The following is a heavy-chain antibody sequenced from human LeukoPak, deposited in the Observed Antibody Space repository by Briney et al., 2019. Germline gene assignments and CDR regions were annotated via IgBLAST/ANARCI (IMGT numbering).Heavy chain of an antibody. D-gene: IGHD6-13*01. CDR2: ISYSGST. CDR3: ARADTHHTYSSSWHFDY. V-gene: IGHV4-59*12. J-gene: IGHJ4*02. Sequence: SETLSLTCTVSGASIKTYYWSWIRQPPGKGLEWIGYISYSGSTNYNPSLQSRVTISVDTSKNQFSLQLSSVTAADTAVYYCARADTHHTYSSSWHFDYWGQGTLVTVSS. CDR1: GASIKTYY.